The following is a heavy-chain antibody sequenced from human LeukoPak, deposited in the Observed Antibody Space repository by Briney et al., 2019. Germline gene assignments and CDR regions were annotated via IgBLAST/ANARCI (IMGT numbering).Heavy chain of an antibody. Sequence: GGSLRLSCAASGLTFSSYAMSWVRQAPGKGLEWVSAISSSGGSTYYADSVKGRFTISRDNSKNTLYLQMNSLRAEDTAVYYCAKYYGDFLPNAEYFQHWGQGTLVTVSS. D-gene: IGHD4-17*01. CDR2: ISSSGGST. J-gene: IGHJ1*01. CDR3: AKYYGDFLPNAEYFQH. V-gene: IGHV3-23*01. CDR1: GLTFSSYA.